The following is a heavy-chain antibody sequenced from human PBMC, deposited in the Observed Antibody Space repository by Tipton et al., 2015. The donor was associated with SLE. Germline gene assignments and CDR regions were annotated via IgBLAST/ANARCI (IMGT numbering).Heavy chain of an antibody. CDR3: ARLHGYSYGLNWFDP. D-gene: IGHD5-18*01. Sequence: TLSLTCTVSGGSISGSDYFWGWIRQPPGKGLEWIGNIYFSGYTSYNSFLKSRVTMSVDTSKNQFSLRLTSVIAADTAVYYCARLHGYSYGLNWFDPWGQGTLISVSS. CDR1: GGSISGSDYF. CDR2: IYFSGYT. V-gene: IGHV4-39*07. J-gene: IGHJ5*02.